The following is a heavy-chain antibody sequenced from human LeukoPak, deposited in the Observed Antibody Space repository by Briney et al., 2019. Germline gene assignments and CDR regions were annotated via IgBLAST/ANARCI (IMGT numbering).Heavy chain of an antibody. Sequence: PGGSLRLSCVASGFTFNTYAMTWVRQAPGKRLEWVSYISGDTSTKYYADSVKGRFTISRDVAKSSLYLQMNSLRAEDTAIYYCAGTSTYGDYDYWGQGTLVTVSS. J-gene: IGHJ4*02. CDR1: GFTFNTYA. V-gene: IGHV3-48*01. CDR2: ISGDTSTK. D-gene: IGHD4-17*01. CDR3: AGTSTYGDYDY.